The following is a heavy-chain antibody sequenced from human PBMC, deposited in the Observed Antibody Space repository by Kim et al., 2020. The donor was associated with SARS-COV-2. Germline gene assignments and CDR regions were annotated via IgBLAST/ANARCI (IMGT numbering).Heavy chain of an antibody. D-gene: IGHD6-19*01. CDR2: ISYDGSNK. V-gene: IGHV3-30*04. Sequence: GGSLRLSCAASGFTFSSYAMHWVRQAPGKGLEWVAVISYDGSNKYYADSVKGRFTISRDNSKNTLYLQMNSLRAEDTAVYYCARGVAVAGTGYFDYWGQG. CDR3: ARGVAVAGTGYFDY. J-gene: IGHJ4*02. CDR1: GFTFSSYA.